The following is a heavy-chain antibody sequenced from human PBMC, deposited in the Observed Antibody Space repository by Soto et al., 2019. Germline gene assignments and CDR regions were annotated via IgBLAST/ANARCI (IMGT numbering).Heavy chain of an antibody. V-gene: IGHV5-10-1*01. CDR1: GDILTTDW. J-gene: IGHJ4*02. Sequence: GESLKISCKGSGDILTTDWITWGRQMPGKGLEWMGRIDPSDSYTNHGPSFQGHVTFSIDKSSRTAYLQWSSLRASDTAVYYCARSSVMAGTIDVWGQGTLVTVSS. CDR2: IDPSDSYT. CDR3: ARSSVMAGTIDV. D-gene: IGHD1-1*01.